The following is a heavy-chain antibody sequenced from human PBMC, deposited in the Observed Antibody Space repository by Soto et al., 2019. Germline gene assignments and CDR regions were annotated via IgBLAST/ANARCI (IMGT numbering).Heavy chain of an antibody. J-gene: IGHJ3*02. Sequence: SVKVSCKASGFTFTSSAVQWVRQARGQRLEWIGWTVFGSGNTNYAQKFQERVTITRDMSKRTAYMELSSLRSEDTAVYYCAAIYLGQQLLGDAFDIWVQATVVTVSS. CDR2: TVFGSGNT. CDR3: AAIYLGQQLLGDAFDI. V-gene: IGHV1-58*01. D-gene: IGHD6-13*01. CDR1: GFTFTSSA.